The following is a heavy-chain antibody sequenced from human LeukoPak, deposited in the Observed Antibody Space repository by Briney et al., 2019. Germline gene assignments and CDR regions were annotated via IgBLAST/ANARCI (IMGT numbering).Heavy chain of an antibody. CDR3: TTDPTTGADY. V-gene: IGHV3-30*02. J-gene: IGHJ4*02. CDR1: GFTFSSYG. Sequence: GGSLRLSCAASGFTFSSYGMPWVRQAPGKGLEWVAFIRYDGSNKYHADSVKGRFTISRDNSKNTLYLQMNSLKTEDTAVYYCTTDPTTGADYWGQGTLVTVSS. CDR2: IRYDGSNK. D-gene: IGHD1-1*01.